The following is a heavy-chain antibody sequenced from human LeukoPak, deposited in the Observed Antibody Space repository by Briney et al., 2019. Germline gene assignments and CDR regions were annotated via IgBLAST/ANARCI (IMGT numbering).Heavy chain of an antibody. V-gene: IGHV1-2*02. CDR3: ARALAVARAFDI. J-gene: IGHJ3*02. CDR2: INPNSGGT. D-gene: IGHD6-19*01. Sequence: VASVKVSCKASGYTFTGYYMHWVRQAPGQGLEWMGWINPNSGGTNYAQKFQGRVTMTRDTSISTAYMELSRLRSDDTAVYYCARALAVARAFDIWGQGTMVTVSS. CDR1: GYTFTGYY.